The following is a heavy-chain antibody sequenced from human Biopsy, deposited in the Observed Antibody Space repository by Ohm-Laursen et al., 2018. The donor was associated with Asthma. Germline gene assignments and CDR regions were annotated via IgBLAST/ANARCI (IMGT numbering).Heavy chain of an antibody. CDR2: ISYDGSSI. J-gene: IGHJ4*02. CDR3: AREGVAGTHIED. CDR1: RFTYE. D-gene: IGHD6-19*01. V-gene: IGHV3-30-3*01. Sequence: SLRLSCTALRFTYEMHWVRQAPGKGLEWVAVISYDGSSIYYADSVKGRFTISRDNSKNTLSLQMNSLTAEDTAVYYCAREGVAGTHIEDWGQGTQVTVSS.